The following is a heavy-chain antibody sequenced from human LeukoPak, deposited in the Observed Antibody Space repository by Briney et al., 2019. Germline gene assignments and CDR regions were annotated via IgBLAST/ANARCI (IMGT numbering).Heavy chain of an antibody. D-gene: IGHD3-22*01. V-gene: IGHV4-30-2*01. J-gene: IGHJ4*02. CDR2: IYHSGST. CDR3: ARAKGYYDSSGYYEDFDY. Sequence: PSETLSLTCAVSGGSISSGGYSWSWIRQPPGKGLEWIGYIYHSGSTYYNPSLKSRVTISVDRSKNQFSLKLSSVTAADTAVYYCARAKGYYDSSGYYEDFDYWGQGTLVTVSS. CDR1: GGSISSGGYS.